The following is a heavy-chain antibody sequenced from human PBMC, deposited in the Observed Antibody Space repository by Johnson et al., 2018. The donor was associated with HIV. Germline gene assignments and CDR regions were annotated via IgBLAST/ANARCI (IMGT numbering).Heavy chain of an antibody. CDR3: ARDQRGGYSYGDAFDF. J-gene: IGHJ3*01. D-gene: IGHD5-18*01. V-gene: IGHV3-30*03. CDR2: ISYDGSTK. Sequence: QVQLVESGGGVVQPGRSLRLSCAASGFTFCSYGMHWVRQAPGKGLEWVAVISYDGSTKYYADSVKGRFTISSDNSKNSLYLQMNTLRAEDTAVYYCARDQRGGYSYGDAFDFWGQGTVVSVST. CDR1: GFTFCSYG.